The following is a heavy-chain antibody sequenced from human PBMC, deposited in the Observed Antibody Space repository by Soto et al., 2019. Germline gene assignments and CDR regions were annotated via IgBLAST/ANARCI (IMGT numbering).Heavy chain of an antibody. J-gene: IGHJ6*02. CDR3: ARPEYSSSSYGMDV. Sequence: GGSLRLSCAASGFTFGSYSMNWVRQAPGKGLEWVSYISSSSSTIYYADSVKGRFTISRDNAKNSLYLQMNSLRDEDTAVYYCARPEYSSSSYGMDVWGQGTTLTVSS. V-gene: IGHV3-48*02. CDR2: ISSSSSTI. CDR1: GFTFGSYS. D-gene: IGHD6-6*01.